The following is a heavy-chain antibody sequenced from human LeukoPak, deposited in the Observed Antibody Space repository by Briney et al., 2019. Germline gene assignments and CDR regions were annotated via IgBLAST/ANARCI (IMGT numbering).Heavy chain of an antibody. J-gene: IGHJ2*01. V-gene: IGHV3-74*01. Sequence: GGSLGLSCVASEFTFSNYWIHWVRQPPGKGLVWVSRIRYDGIVTNYADSVEGRFTISRDNAKNTVHLQMNSLRDDDTAVYYCARANPADFNLWGRGTLVTVSS. CDR2: IRYDGIVT. CDR1: EFTFSNYW. CDR3: ARANPADFNL. D-gene: IGHD1-14*01.